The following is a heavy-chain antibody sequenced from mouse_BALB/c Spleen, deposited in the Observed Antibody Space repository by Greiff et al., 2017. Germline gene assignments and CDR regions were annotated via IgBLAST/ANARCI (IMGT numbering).Heavy chain of an antibody. CDR2: ISNGGGST. D-gene: IGHD1-1*01. CDR3: ARNYYGSSDV. J-gene: IGHJ1*01. Sequence: DVKLVESGGGLVQPGGSLKLSCAASGFTFSSYTMSWVRQTPEKRLEWVAYISNGGGSTYYPDTVKGRFTISRDNAKNTLYLQMSSLKSEDTAMYYCARNYYGSSDVWGAGTTVTVSS. CDR1: GFTFSSYT. V-gene: IGHV5-12-2*01.